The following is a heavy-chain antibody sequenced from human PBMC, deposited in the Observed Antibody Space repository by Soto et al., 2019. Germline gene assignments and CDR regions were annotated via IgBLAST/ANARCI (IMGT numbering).Heavy chain of an antibody. Sequence: LSLTCTVSGGSIGSYYWSWIRQPPGKGLEWIGYIYYSGSTNYNPSLKSRVTISVDTSKNQFSPKLSSVTAADTAVYYCARFFMVLGYDFWRGYQLGYFDYWGQGTLVTVSS. CDR3: ARFFMVLGYDFWRGYQLGYFDY. D-gene: IGHD3-3*01. CDR1: GGSIGSYY. J-gene: IGHJ4*02. CDR2: IYYSGST. V-gene: IGHV4-59*01.